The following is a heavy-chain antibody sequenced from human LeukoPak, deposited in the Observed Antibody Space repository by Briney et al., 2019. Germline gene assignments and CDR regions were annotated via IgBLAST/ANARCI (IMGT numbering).Heavy chain of an antibody. Sequence: SETLSLTCTVSGGSISSYYWSWIRQPPGKGLEWIGYIYYSGSTNYNPSLKSRVTISVDTSKNQFSLKLSSVTAADTAVYYCARDNPSLGVVVPAAMLGGDAFDIWGQGTMVTVSS. J-gene: IGHJ3*02. D-gene: IGHD2-2*01. V-gene: IGHV4-59*01. CDR3: ARDNPSLGVVVPAAMLGGDAFDI. CDR1: GGSISSYY. CDR2: IYYSGST.